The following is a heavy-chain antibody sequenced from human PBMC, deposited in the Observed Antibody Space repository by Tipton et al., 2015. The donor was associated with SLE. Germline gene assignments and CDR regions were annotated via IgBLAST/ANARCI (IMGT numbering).Heavy chain of an antibody. V-gene: IGHV4-59*01. Sequence: TLSLTCTVSGGSISSYYWSWIRQPPGKGLEWIGYIYYSGSTNYNPSLKSRVTISVDTSKNQFSLKLSSVTAADTAVYYCARNKYSSDPWYFDLWGRGTLVTVSS. J-gene: IGHJ2*01. CDR3: ARNKYSSDPWYFDL. CDR2: IYYSGST. CDR1: GGSISSYY. D-gene: IGHD6-19*01.